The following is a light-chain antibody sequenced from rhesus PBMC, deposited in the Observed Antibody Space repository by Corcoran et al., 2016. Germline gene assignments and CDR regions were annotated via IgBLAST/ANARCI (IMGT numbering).Light chain of an antibody. Sequence: DIQMTQSPSSLSASVGDTVTITCRASQSISSWLAWYQQKPGKAPRVLIYKESSLQSGVPSRFSGGGSGTDFTLTISSLQSEDVASYYCQQYSSSPPTFGQGTKVET. V-gene: IGKV1-22*01. CDR3: QQYSSSPPT. J-gene: IGKJ1*01. CDR1: QSISSW. CDR2: KES.